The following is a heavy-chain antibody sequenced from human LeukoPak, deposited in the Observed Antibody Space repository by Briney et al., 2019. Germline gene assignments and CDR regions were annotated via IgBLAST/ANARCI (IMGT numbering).Heavy chain of an antibody. J-gene: IGHJ4*02. CDR1: GFTFSSYA. D-gene: IGHD5-18*01. CDR3: ATIRLWPGVDY. Sequence: GGSLRLSCAASGFTFSSYAMSWVRQAPGKGLEWVSAISGSGGSTYYADSVKGRFTISRDNSKNTLYPQMNSLRAEDTAVYYCATIRLWPGVDYWGQGTLVTVSS. CDR2: ISGSGGST. V-gene: IGHV3-23*01.